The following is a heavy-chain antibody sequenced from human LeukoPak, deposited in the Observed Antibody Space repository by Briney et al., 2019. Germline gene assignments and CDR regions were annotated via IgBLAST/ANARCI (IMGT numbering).Heavy chain of an antibody. D-gene: IGHD2/OR15-2a*01. V-gene: IGHV4-61*02. Sequence: NPSETLSLTCTVSGGSISGNYYWSWIRQPAGKGLEWIGRIYARGNTNYNPSLKSRVTISVDTSKNQFSLKLSSVTAADTAVYFCARDSHAYFDAFDIWGQGTMVTVS. CDR1: GGSISGNYY. J-gene: IGHJ3*02. CDR3: ARDSHAYFDAFDI. CDR2: IYARGNT.